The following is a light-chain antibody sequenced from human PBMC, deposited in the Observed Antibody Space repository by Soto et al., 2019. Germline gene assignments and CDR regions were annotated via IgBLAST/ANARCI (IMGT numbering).Light chain of an antibody. J-gene: IGKJ4*01. V-gene: IGKV1-33*01. Sequence: DIQMTQSPSSLSASVGDRVTITCQASQDITDYLNWYQQKPGKAPMLLIYDASNLETGVPSRFSGSGSGTDFTFTISSLQPEEIATYYCQQSEALVLSFGGGTKVEIK. CDR1: QDITDY. CDR3: QQSEALVLS. CDR2: DAS.